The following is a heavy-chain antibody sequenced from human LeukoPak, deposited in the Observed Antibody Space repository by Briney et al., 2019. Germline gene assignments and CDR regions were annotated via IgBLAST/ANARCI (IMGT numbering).Heavy chain of an antibody. D-gene: IGHD2-21*02. J-gene: IGHJ5*02. CDR3: AKGTAIFWFDP. CDR2: ISGSGGGT. Sequence: GGSLRLSCAASGFTFSSYAMSWVRQAPGKGLEWVSTISGSGGGTYYADSVKGRFTISRDNSKNTLYLQMNSLRAEDTAVYYCAKGTAIFWFDPWGQGTLVTVSS. V-gene: IGHV3-23*01. CDR1: GFTFSSYA.